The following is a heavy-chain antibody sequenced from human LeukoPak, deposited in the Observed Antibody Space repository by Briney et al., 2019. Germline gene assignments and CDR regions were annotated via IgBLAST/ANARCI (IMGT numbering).Heavy chain of an antibody. CDR3: ARPRGAYYDSSGYSFDY. V-gene: IGHV4-4*02. CDR2: IYHSGST. J-gene: IGHJ4*02. CDR1: GGSISSSNW. D-gene: IGHD3-22*01. Sequence: SGTLSLTCAVSGGSISSSNWWSWVRQPPGKGLEWIGEIYHSGSTNYNPSLKSRVTISVDKSKNQFSLKLSSVTAADTAVYYCARPRGAYYDSSGYSFDYWGQGTLVTVSS.